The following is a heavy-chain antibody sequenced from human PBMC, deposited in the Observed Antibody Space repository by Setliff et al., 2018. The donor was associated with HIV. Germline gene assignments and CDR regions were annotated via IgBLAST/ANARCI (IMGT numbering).Heavy chain of an antibody. CDR2: MNPNSGGT. Sequence: ASVKVSCKPSGHPFSNYDIIWVRRATGQGLEWMGWMNPNSGGTNYAQKFQGRVTMTRDTSISTAYMELSRLRSDDTAVYYCARDEVIEVAGDFDNGGQGTLVTV. J-gene: IGHJ4*02. CDR1: GHPFSNYD. CDR3: ARDEVIEVAGDFDN. D-gene: IGHD6-19*01. V-gene: IGHV1-2*02.